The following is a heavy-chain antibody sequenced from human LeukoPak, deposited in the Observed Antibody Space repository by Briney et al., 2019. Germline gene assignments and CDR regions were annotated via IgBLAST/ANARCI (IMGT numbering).Heavy chain of an antibody. D-gene: IGHD3-3*01. J-gene: IGHJ5*02. Sequence: GGSLRLSCAASGFTFSSYGIHWVRQAPGKGLEWVAFIRYDGSNKYYADSVKGRFTISRDNSKNSLYLQMNSLRAEDTAVYYCAKDRGGFFVFGVFRGWFDPWGQGTLVTVSS. CDR3: AKDRGGFFVFGVFRGWFDP. CDR1: GFTFSSYG. V-gene: IGHV3-30*02. CDR2: IRYDGSNK.